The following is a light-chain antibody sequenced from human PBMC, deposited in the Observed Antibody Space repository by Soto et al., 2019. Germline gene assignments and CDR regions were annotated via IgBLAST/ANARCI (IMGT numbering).Light chain of an antibody. V-gene: IGKV1-33*01. Sequence: DIQMTQSPSSLSASVGDRVTITCQASQDINNNLNWYQQTSGKAPKLLIYGAYNLETGVPSRFTGSQSGTLFTFTFTGLQPEDVATYFCQQCDNLPPTFGGGTKVAI. CDR2: GAY. CDR1: QDINNN. J-gene: IGKJ4*01. CDR3: QQCDNLPPT.